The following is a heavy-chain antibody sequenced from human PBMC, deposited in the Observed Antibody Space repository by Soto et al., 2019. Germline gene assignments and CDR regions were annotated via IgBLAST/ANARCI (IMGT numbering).Heavy chain of an antibody. D-gene: IGHD2-21*01. CDR3: ARGIAALRLSWFGP. J-gene: IGHJ5*02. CDR1: GYTFSGNY. V-gene: IGHV1-2*02. Sequence: QAQLVQSGAEVKKPGASVKVSCMASGYTFSGNYLHWVRQAPGQGLEWMGWINPKSGGTGYAQKFQGRVTITTATSPSTAYMELSSLRSADTAVYYGARGIAALRLSWFGPWGQRTLVTVSS. CDR2: INPKSGGT.